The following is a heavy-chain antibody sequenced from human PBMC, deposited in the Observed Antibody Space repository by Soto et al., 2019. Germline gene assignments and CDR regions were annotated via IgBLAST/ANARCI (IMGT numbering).Heavy chain of an antibody. Sequence: PSETLSLTCAVYGGSFSGYYWSWIRQPPGKGLEWIGEINHSGSTNYNPSLKSRVTISVDTSKNQFSLKLSSVTAADTAVYYCARVPGYYDSSGYYYYYYHGMDVWGQGTTVTVSS. J-gene: IGHJ6*02. V-gene: IGHV4-34*01. CDR3: ARVPGYYDSSGYYYYYYHGMDV. CDR1: GGSFSGYY. D-gene: IGHD3-22*01. CDR2: INHSGST.